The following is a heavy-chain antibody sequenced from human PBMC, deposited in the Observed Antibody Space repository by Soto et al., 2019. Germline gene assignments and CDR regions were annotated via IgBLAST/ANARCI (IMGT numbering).Heavy chain of an antibody. D-gene: IGHD6-6*01. CDR1: GGSISSYY. CDR3: ARIEPLGRIDY. CDR2: IYYSGST. J-gene: IGHJ4*02. V-gene: IGHV4-59*01. Sequence: SETLSLTCTVSGGSISSYYWSWIRQPPGKGLEWIGYIYYSGSTNYNPSLKSRVTISVDTSKNQFSLKLSSVTAADTAVYYCARIEPLGRIDYWGQGTLVTVSS.